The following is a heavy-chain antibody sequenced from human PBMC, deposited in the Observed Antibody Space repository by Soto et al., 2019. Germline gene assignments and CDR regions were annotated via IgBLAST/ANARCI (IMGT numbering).Heavy chain of an antibody. D-gene: IGHD1-1*01. J-gene: IGHJ4*02. CDR3: ASGSLGY. CDR2: INPTGDTT. CDR1: GYTLTNYY. Sequence: QVQLVQSGAEVKKPGASVKVACSASGYTLTNYYIHWMRQAPGHGLEWMGMINPTGDTTTYTQKFQGRVTMTRDTSTSTVYMELDSLRSEDTAIYYCASGSLGYWGQGSLVTVSS. V-gene: IGHV1-46*01.